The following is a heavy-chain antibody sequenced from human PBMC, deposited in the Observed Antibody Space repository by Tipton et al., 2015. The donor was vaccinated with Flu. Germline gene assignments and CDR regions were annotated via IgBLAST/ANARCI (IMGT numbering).Heavy chain of an antibody. D-gene: IGHD3-9*01. CDR1: GDSVSSNSAA. Sequence: LRLSCAISGDSVSSNSAAWNWIRQSPSRGLEWPGRTYYRSKWYNDYAVSVKSRITINPDTSKNQFSLQLNSVTPEDTAVYYCARDLAYYDILTGYQGYYYYGMDVWGQGTTVTVSS. CDR3: ARDLAYYDILTGYQGYYYYGMDV. J-gene: IGHJ6*02. CDR2: TYYRSKWYN. V-gene: IGHV6-1*01.